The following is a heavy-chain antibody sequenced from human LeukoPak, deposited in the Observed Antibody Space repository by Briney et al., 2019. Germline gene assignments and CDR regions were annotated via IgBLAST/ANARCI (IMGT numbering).Heavy chain of an antibody. D-gene: IGHD4-17*01. V-gene: IGHV1-69*04. J-gene: IGHJ3*02. CDR3: ASTVTTGNDAFDI. CDR1: GGTFSSYA. CDR2: IIPILGIA. Sequence: GASVKVSCKASGGTFSSYAISWVRQAPGQGLEWMGRIIPILGIANYAQKFQGRVTITTDESTSTAYMELSSLRSEDTAVYYCASTVTTGNDAFDIWGQGTMVTVSS.